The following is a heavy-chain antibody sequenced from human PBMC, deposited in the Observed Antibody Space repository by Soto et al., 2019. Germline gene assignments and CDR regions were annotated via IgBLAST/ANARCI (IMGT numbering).Heavy chain of an antibody. J-gene: IGHJ4*02. CDR2: IWYDGSNK. CDR1: GFTFSSHG. D-gene: IGHD6-19*01. V-gene: IGHV3-33*01. CDR3: VRDGWYCIQAPY. Sequence: HVQLVESGGGVVQPGRSLRLSCAASGFTFSSHGMQWVRQAPGKGLEWVAVIWYDGSNKYYADSVKGRFTISRDDSKNMVYLQMNSLRAGDTAVYYCVRDGWYCIQAPYWGQGTLVTVSS.